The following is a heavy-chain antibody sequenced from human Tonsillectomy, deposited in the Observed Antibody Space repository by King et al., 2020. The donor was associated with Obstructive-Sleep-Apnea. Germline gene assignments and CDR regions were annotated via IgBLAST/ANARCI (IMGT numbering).Heavy chain of an antibody. CDR1: GYTFINYA. CDR2: INAGNGNT. CDR3: ARVSNRVFIDS. J-gene: IGHJ4*02. Sequence: QLVQSGAEVKKPGASVKVSCKASGYTFINYAMHWVRQAPGQRLEWMGWINAGNGNTKYSQKFQGRVTITRDTSASTAYMELSGLTSEDTAVYYCARVSNRVFIDSWGQGTLVTVSS. V-gene: IGHV1-3*01. D-gene: IGHD2-8*01.